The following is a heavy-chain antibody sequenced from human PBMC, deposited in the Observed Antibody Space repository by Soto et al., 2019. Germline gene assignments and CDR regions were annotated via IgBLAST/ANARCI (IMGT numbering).Heavy chain of an antibody. D-gene: IGHD3-10*01. Sequence: GGSLRLSCAASRFTFSSYAMSWVRQAPGKGLEWVSVISGTSGSTYYADSVKGRFTISRDNSKNTLYLQMRSLRAEDTAVYYCEKEAIYGSGRPHAFDIWGQGPMVTVSS. V-gene: IGHV3-23*01. CDR1: RFTFSSYA. CDR2: ISGTSGST. CDR3: EKEAIYGSGRPHAFDI. J-gene: IGHJ3*02.